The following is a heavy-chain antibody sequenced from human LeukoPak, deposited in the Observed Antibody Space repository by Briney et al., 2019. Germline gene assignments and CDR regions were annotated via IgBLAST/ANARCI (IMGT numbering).Heavy chain of an antibody. V-gene: IGHV3-53*01. Sequence: GGSLRLSCAASGFTVSTNYMSWGRQAPGRGLEWVSVIYSGGNTYYADSVKGRFTISRDNSRNTLYLQMNSLRAEDTAVYYCARGGVFDYVGSWGQGTLVTVSS. CDR3: ARGGVFDYVGS. CDR2: IYSGGNT. CDR1: GFTVSTNY. J-gene: IGHJ4*02. D-gene: IGHD3-3*01.